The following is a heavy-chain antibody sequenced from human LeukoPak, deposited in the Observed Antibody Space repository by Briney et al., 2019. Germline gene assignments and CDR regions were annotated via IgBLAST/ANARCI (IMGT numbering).Heavy chain of an antibody. Sequence: SETLSLTCAVSGGSISGSNWWSWVRQPPGKGLEWIGEIYHSGSTNYNPSLKSRVTISVDKSKNQFSLKLSSVTAADTAVYYCARGGSTSLYCYYGMDVWGKGTTVTVSS. D-gene: IGHD2-2*01. V-gene: IGHV4-4*02. J-gene: IGHJ6*04. CDR3: ARGGSTSLYCYYGMDV. CDR1: GGSISGSNW. CDR2: IYHSGST.